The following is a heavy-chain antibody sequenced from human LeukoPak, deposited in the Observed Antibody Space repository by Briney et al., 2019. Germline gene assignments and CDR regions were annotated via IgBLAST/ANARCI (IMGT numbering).Heavy chain of an antibody. J-gene: IGHJ4*02. CDR1: GFTFDDYG. Sequence: PGGSLRLSCAASGFTFDDYGMSWVRQAPGEGLEWVSGIRNGGSTGYADSVKGRFTISRDNAKNSLYLQMNSLRAEDTAVYFCARVIRGINNNFDYWGQGTLVTVSS. CDR2: IRNGGST. D-gene: IGHD3-10*01. CDR3: ARVIRGINNNFDY. V-gene: IGHV3-20*04.